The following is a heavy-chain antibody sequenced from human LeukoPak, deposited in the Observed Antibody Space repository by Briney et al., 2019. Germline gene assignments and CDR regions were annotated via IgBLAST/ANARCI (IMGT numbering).Heavy chain of an antibody. CDR3: ASSRSTMIYSSDDYYYGMDV. CDR1: GYTFTSYA. CDR2: INAGNGNT. D-gene: IGHD3-22*01. V-gene: IGHV1-3*01. Sequence: ASVKVSCKASGYTFTSYAMHWVRQAPGQRLEWMGWINAGNGNTKYSQKFQGRVTVTRDTSASTAYMELSSLRSEDTAVYYCASSRSTMIYSSDDYYYGMDVWGQGTTVTVSS. J-gene: IGHJ6*02.